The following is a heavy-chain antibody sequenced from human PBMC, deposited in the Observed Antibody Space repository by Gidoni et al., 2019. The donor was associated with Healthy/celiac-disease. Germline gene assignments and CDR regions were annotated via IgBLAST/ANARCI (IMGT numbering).Heavy chain of an antibody. J-gene: IGHJ2*01. CDR3: ASQKVMTTVTKNWYFDL. D-gene: IGHD4-4*01. CDR1: GGSVSRGSYY. CDR2: IYYSGST. Sequence: QVQLQESGPGLVKPSETLSLTCTVSGGSVSRGSYYWSWIRQPPGKGLEWIGHIYYSGSTNYNPCLKSRVTISVDTSKNQFSLKLSSVTAADTAVYYCASQKVMTTVTKNWYFDLWGRGTLVTVSS. V-gene: IGHV4-61*01.